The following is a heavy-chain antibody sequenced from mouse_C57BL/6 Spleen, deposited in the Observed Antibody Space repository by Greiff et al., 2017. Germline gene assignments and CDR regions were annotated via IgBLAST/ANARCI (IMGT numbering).Heavy chain of an antibody. D-gene: IGHD1-1*01. CDR1: GYTFTDYN. J-gene: IGHJ2*01. V-gene: IGHV1-22*01. CDR2: INPNNGVT. Sequence: EVQLQQSGPELVKPGASVKMSCKASGYTFTDYNMHWVKQSHGKSLEWIGYINPNNGVTSYNQKFKGKATLTVNRSSSTAYMELRSLTSEDAAVYYCARGYYGRSYGDWGKGTTLTVSS. CDR3: ARGYYGRSYGD.